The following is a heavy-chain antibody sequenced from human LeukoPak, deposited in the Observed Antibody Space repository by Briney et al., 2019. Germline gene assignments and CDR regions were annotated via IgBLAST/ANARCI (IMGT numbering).Heavy chain of an antibody. CDR1: GYTFTGYY. D-gene: IGHD1-7*01. CDR3: ARDVGVELHYMDV. J-gene: IGHJ6*03. Sequence: GASVKVSCKASGYTFTGYYMHWVRQAPGQGLEWMGWINPNSGGTNYAQKFQGRVTITADESTSTAYMELSSLRSEDTAVYYCARDVGVELHYMDVWGKGTTVTVSS. V-gene: IGHV1-2*02. CDR2: INPNSGGT.